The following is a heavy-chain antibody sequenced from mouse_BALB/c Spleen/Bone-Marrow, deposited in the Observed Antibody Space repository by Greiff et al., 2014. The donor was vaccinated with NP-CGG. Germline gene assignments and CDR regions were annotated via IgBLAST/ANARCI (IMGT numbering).Heavy chain of an antibody. V-gene: IGHV1-63*02. J-gene: IGHJ2*01. CDR2: IYPGGVYS. CDR3: VTWGPYYFAY. CDR1: GYTFTNYW. Sequence: QVQLQQSGAELVRPGTSVKISCKASGYTFTNYWLGWLKQRPGHGLEWIGDIYPGGVYSNCNEKFKGKATLTADTSSSSAYMQLSSLTSEDSAVYFCVTWGPYYFAYWGQGTTLTVSP.